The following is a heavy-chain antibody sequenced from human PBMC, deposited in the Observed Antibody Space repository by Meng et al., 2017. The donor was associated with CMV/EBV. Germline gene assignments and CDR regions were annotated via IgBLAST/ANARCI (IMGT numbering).Heavy chain of an antibody. D-gene: IGHD6-13*01. V-gene: IGHV4-39*07. J-gene: IGHJ4*02. CDR1: GGSISSSSYY. CDR2: IYYSGST. Sequence: GSLRLSCTVSGGSISSSSYYWGWSRQPPGKGLEWIGSIYYSGSTYYNPSLKSRVTISVDTSKNQFSLKLSSVTAADTAVYYCAGEHVPYSSSWYYFDYWGQGTRVTVSS. CDR3: AGEHVPYSSSWYYFDY.